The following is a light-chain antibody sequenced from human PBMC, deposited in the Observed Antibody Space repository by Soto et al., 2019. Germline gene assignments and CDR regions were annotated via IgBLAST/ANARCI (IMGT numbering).Light chain of an antibody. V-gene: IGLV2-23*01. J-gene: IGLJ2*01. CDR2: EGS. Sequence: QSALTQPASVSGSPGQSITISCTGTSSDVGSYNLVSWYQQHPGKAPKLMIYEGSKRPSGVSNRFSGSKSGNTASLTISGLQAQDEADYHCCSSAGSSTDVVFGGGTKVTVL. CDR1: SSDVGSYNL. CDR3: CSSAGSSTDVV.